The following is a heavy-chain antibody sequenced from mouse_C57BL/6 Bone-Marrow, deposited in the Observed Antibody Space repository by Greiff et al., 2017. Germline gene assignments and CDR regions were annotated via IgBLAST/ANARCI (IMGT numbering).Heavy chain of an antibody. Sequence: EVHLVESGGDLVEPGGSLKLSCAASGFTFSSYGMSWVRQTPDKRLEWVATISSGGSYTYYPDSVKGRFTISRDNAKNTLYLQMSSLKSEDTAMYYCARLDGRYFDVWGTGTTVTVSS. CDR1: GFTFSSYG. D-gene: IGHD2-3*01. J-gene: IGHJ1*03. CDR2: ISSGGSYT. CDR3: ARLDGRYFDV. V-gene: IGHV5-6*01.